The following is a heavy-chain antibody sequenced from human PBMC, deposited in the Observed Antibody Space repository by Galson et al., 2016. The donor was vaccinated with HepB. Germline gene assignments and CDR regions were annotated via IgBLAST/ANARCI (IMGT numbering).Heavy chain of an antibody. Sequence: SVKVSCKASGYTFTHSYMHWVRQAPGQGLEWMGVINLSDATRNHAQKFQGRVTMTWDRSSTTVYMALSSLRSEDTAMYYCARVRCISPTCHDFDCWGQGTLVTVSS. D-gene: IGHD2-2*01. CDR1: GYTFTHSY. CDR3: ARVRCISPTCHDFDC. J-gene: IGHJ4*02. CDR2: INLSDATR. V-gene: IGHV1-46*01.